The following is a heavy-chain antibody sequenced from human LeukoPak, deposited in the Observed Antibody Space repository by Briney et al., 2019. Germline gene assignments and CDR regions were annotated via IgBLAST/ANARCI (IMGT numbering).Heavy chain of an antibody. D-gene: IGHD3/OR15-3a*01. CDR2: SSSSGSTI. CDR1: GFTLSDYY. V-gene: IGHV3-11*01. Sequence: GGSLRLSCAASGFTLSDYYMGWIRQAPGKGLEWVSYSSSSGSTIYYADSVKGRFSISRDNAKNSLYLQMNSLRAEDTAVYYCARRRDFIDYWGQGTLVAVSS. J-gene: IGHJ4*02. CDR3: ARRRDFIDY.